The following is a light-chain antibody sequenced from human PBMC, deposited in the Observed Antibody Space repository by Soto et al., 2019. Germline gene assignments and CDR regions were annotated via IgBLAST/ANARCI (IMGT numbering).Light chain of an antibody. Sequence: QSVLTQPPSVSEAPGQRVTISCTGSSSNIGAGYEAHWYQEVPGTAPKLLIYENNNRPSGVPDRFSGSKSGTSASLAITRLPAEDEAEYYCQSYDSSLSGYVFGTGTKVTVL. CDR2: ENN. CDR1: SSNIGAGYE. V-gene: IGLV1-40*01. J-gene: IGLJ1*01. CDR3: QSYDSSLSGYV.